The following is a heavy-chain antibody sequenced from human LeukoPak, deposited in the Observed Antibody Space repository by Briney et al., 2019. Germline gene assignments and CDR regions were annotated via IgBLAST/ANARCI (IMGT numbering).Heavy chain of an antibody. CDR3: ARDSPDCSSTSCYPPDNWFDP. D-gene: IGHD2-2*01. V-gene: IGHV4-39*07. CDR2: IYYSGST. Sequence: PETLSLTCTVSGGSISSSSYYWGWIRQPPGKGLKWIGSIYYSGSTYYNPSLRSRVTISVDTSKNQFSLKLSSVTAADTAVYYCARDSPDCSSTSCYPPDNWFDPWGQGTLVTVSS. J-gene: IGHJ5*02. CDR1: GGSISSSSYY.